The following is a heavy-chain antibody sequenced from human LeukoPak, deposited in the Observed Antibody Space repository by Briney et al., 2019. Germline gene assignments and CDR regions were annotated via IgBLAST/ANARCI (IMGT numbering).Heavy chain of an antibody. J-gene: IGHJ5*02. V-gene: IGHV3-13*01. CDR1: GFTFSSYD. Sequence: GGSLRLSCAASGFTFSSYDMHWVRQATGKGLEWVSAIGTAGDTYYPGSVKGRFTISRENAKNSLYLQMNSLRAGDTAVYYCVRGYYDSSGYSIPYWFDPWGQGTLVTVSS. CDR3: VRGYYDSSGYSIPYWFDP. D-gene: IGHD3-22*01. CDR2: IGTAGDT.